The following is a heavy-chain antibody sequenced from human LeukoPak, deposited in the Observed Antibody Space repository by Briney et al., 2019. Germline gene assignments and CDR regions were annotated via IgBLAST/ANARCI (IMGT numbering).Heavy chain of an antibody. CDR3: ARSLACGGDCYSSPS. J-gene: IGHJ5*02. V-gene: IGHV3-21*01. CDR2: ISSSSSYI. D-gene: IGHD2-21*02. CDR1: GCTFSSYS. Sequence: PGGSLRLSCAASGCTFSSYSMNWVRQAPGKGLEWVSSISSSSSYIYYADSVKGRFTISRDNAKNSLYLQMNSLRAEDTAVYYCARSLACGGDCYSSPSWGQGTLLTVSS.